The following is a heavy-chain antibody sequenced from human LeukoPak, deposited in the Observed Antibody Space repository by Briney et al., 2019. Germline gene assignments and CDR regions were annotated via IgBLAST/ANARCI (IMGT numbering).Heavy chain of an antibody. V-gene: IGHV4-31*03. CDR2: IYYSGST. CDR1: GGSISSGGYY. CDR3: ALHSGYDSPFDY. J-gene: IGHJ4*02. D-gene: IGHD5-12*01. Sequence: SQTLSLTCTVPGGSISSGGYYWSWIRQHPGKGLEWIGYIYYSGSTYYNPSLKSRVTISVDTSKNQFSLKLSSVTAADTAVYYCALHSGYDSPFDYWGQGTLVTVSS.